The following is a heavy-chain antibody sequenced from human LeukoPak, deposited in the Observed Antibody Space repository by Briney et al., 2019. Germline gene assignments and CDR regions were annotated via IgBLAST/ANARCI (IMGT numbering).Heavy chain of an antibody. CDR1: GFTFSSYA. V-gene: IGHV3-30-3*01. D-gene: IGHD6-19*01. CDR3: ARDPRGIAVADNYYYYGMDV. J-gene: IGHJ6*02. CDR2: ISYDGSNK. Sequence: GRSLRLSCAASGFTFSSYAMHWVRQAPGKGLEWVAVISYDGSNKYYADSVKGRFTISRDNSKNTLYLQMNSLRAEDTAVYYCARDPRGIAVADNYYYYGMDVWGQGTTVTVSS.